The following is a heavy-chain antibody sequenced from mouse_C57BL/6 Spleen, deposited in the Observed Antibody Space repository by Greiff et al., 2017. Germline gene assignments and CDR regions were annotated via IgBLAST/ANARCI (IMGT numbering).Heavy chain of an antibody. CDR2: ISSGGSYP. CDR1: GFTFSSYG. CDR3: ARRDYYGSSSYYFDY. J-gene: IGHJ2*01. D-gene: IGHD1-1*01. V-gene: IGHV5-6*02. Sequence: EVKLVESGGDLVKPGGSLKLSCAASGFTFSSYGMSWVRQTPDKRLEWVATISSGGSYPYYPYSVKGRFTISRDNAKNTLYLQMSSLKSEDTAVYYCARRDYYGSSSYYFDYWGQGTTLTVSS.